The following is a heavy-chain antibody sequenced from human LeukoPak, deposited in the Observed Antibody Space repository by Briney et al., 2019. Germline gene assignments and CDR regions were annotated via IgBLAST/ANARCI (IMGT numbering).Heavy chain of an antibody. CDR3: ARDHYYDSSGYSYRRRLTNAFDI. Sequence: SETLSLTCAVYGVSFSGYYWSWIRQPPGKGLEWIGEINHSGSTNYNPSLKSRVTISVDTSKNQFSLKLSSVTAADTAVYYCARDHYYDSSGYSYRRRLTNAFDIWGQGTMVTVSS. CDR1: GVSFSGYY. CDR2: INHSGST. V-gene: IGHV4-34*01. J-gene: IGHJ3*02. D-gene: IGHD3-22*01.